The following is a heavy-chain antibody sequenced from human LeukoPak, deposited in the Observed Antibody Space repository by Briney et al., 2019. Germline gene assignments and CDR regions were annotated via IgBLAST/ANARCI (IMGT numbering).Heavy chain of an antibody. CDR1: GGSLSDYY. D-gene: IGHD6-13*01. V-gene: IGHV4-34*01. Sequence: SETLSLTCAVYGGSLSDYYWSWIRQPPGKGLEWIGEISRSGSANNYNPSLKSRVTISVDTSKNQFSLKLSSVTAADTAVYYCARNDLPIAAAGTAVDYWGQGTLVTVSS. J-gene: IGHJ4*02. CDR3: ARNDLPIAAAGTAVDY. CDR2: ISRSGSA.